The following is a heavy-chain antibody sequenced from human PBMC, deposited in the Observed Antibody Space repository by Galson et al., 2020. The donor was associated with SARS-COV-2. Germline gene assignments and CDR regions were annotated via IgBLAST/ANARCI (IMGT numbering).Heavy chain of an antibody. Sequence: GGSLRLSCAASGFTFSNYWMSWVRQAPGKGLEWVANIRQDGSEEYYVDSVRGRFTISRDNAKNSLYLQMDSLRAEDTAVFYCARVPLIYNYYMDVWGKGTTVTISS. CDR3: ARVPLIYNYYMDV. D-gene: IGHD2-21*01. CDR2: IRQDGSEE. CDR1: GFTFSNYW. J-gene: IGHJ6*03. V-gene: IGHV3-7*01.